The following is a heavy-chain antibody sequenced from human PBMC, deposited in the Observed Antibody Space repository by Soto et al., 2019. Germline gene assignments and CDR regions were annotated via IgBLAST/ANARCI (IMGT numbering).Heavy chain of an antibody. Sequence: GGSLRLSCAASGFTFSSYAMHWVRQAPGKGLEWVAVISYDGSNKYYADSVKGRFTISRDNSKNTLYLQMNSLRAEDTAVYYCAREGLYGDLDYWGQGTLVTVSS. CDR2: ISYDGSNK. CDR1: GFTFSSYA. CDR3: AREGLYGDLDY. J-gene: IGHJ4*02. V-gene: IGHV3-30-3*01. D-gene: IGHD3-10*01.